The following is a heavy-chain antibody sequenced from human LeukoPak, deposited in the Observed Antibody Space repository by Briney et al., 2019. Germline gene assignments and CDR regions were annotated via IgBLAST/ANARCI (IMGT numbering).Heavy chain of an antibody. D-gene: IGHD3-3*01. Sequence: GGSLRLSCAASGFTFSDNYMTWVRQAPGKGLEWLSYISGNGGVIQYADSVKGRFTISRDNAKNSLFLQMNSLRAEDTAVYYCARDVVRRGLGNYWGQGTLVTVSS. CDR3: ARDVVRRGLGNY. J-gene: IGHJ4*02. CDR2: ISGNGGVI. V-gene: IGHV3-11*04. CDR1: GFTFSDNY.